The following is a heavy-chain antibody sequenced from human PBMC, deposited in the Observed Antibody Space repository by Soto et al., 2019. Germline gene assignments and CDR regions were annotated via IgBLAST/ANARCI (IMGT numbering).Heavy chain of an antibody. V-gene: IGHV1-18*01. CDR1: GYTFTSYG. D-gene: IGHD3-3*01. Sequence: ASLKVSCKASGYTFTSYGISWVRQAPGQGLEWMGWISAYNGNTNYAQKLQGRVTMTTDTSTSTAYMELRSLRSDDTAVYYCARVDSYYDFWSGYSKTPHYYMDVWGKGTTVTVSS. CDR3: ARVDSYYDFWSGYSKTPHYYMDV. CDR2: ISAYNGNT. J-gene: IGHJ6*03.